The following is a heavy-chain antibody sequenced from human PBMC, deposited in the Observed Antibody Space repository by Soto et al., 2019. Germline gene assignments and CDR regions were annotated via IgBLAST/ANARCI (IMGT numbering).Heavy chain of an antibody. V-gene: IGHV3-74*01. CDR3: ARDTNDSGYDFGLEGPMDV. D-gene: IGHD5-12*01. CDR1: GFTFSSYW. Sequence: GGSLRLSCAASGFTFSSYWMHWVRQAPGKGLVWVSRINSDGSSTSYADSVKGRFTISRDNAKNTLYLQMNSLRAEDTAVYYCARDTNDSGYDFGLEGPMDVWGKGTTVTVSS. CDR2: INSDGSST. J-gene: IGHJ6*03.